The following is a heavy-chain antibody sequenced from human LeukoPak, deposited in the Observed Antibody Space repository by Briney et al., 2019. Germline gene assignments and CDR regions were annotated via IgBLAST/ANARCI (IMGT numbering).Heavy chain of an antibody. CDR3: ARCYSHYKLDY. V-gene: IGHV4-38-2*01. CDR2: IYHSGST. CDR1: GYSISSGYY. Sequence: PSETLSLTCAVSGYSISSGYYWGWIRQPPGKGLEWIGSIYHSGSTYYNPSLKSRVTISVDTSKNQFSLKLNSLTAADTAVYYCARCYSHYKLDYWGPGTLVTVSS. J-gene: IGHJ4*02. D-gene: IGHD2/OR15-2a*01.